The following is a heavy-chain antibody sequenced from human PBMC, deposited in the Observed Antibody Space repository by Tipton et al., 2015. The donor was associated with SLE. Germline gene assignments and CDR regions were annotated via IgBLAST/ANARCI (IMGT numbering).Heavy chain of an antibody. J-gene: IGHJ5*01. CDR1: GFTFRSYS. CDR2: ISTSSTYI. Sequence: SLRLSCAASGFTFRSYSMNWVRQAPGKGLEWVSSISTSSTYIHYADSLEGRFTISRDNAKNSLYLHMNSLRAEDTAVYYCARDIWSIGYYRSTVDSWGQGTLVIVSS. D-gene: IGHD1-26*01. CDR3: ARDIWSIGYYRSTVDS. V-gene: IGHV3-21*06.